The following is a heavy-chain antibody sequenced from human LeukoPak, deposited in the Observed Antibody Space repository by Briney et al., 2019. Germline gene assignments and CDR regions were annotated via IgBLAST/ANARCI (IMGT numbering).Heavy chain of an antibody. CDR1: GFTFDNYA. V-gene: IGHV3-9*03. D-gene: IGHD2-15*01. J-gene: IGHJ4*02. Sequence: GGSLRLSXAASGFTFDNYAMHWVWQAPGKGLKWVSGISWNSGSTGYVASVKGRFTISRDNAKNSLYLQMDSLRAEDMALYYCAKDVSLGFCSGGSCSVHFDYWGQGTLVTVSS. CDR2: ISWNSGST. CDR3: AKDVSLGFCSGGSCSVHFDY.